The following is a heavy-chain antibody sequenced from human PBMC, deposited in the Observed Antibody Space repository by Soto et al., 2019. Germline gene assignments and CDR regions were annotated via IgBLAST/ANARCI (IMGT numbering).Heavy chain of an antibody. CDR1: GYRFSDYY. CDR3: ARSALVLRVYEPTAAWFDP. V-gene: IGHV1-2*02. Sequence: ASVEVSCKTSGYRFSDYYIHWVRRAPGQGLEWMGWINPDNGATNYEQDFQGRVTMTWDTSITTASMELSRLRPDDTAVYYCARSALVLRVYEPTAAWFDPWGQGTLVTVSS. D-gene: IGHD3-22*01. CDR2: INPDNGAT. J-gene: IGHJ5*02.